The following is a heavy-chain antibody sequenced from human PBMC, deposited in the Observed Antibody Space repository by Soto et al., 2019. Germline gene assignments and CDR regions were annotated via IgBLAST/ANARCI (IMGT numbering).Heavy chain of an antibody. CDR3: ARAFGLRRQQLGGFDY. CDR2: ISYDGSNK. J-gene: IGHJ4*02. Sequence: QVQLVESGGGVVQPGRSLRLSCAASGFTLSSYPMHWVRQAPGKGLEWVAVISYDGSNKYYADSVKGRFNISRHNSKNTLYLQMNSLRAEDTAVYSCARAFGLRRQQLGGFDYWGQGTLVTVCS. CDR1: GFTLSSYP. D-gene: IGHD6-13*01. V-gene: IGHV3-30-3*01.